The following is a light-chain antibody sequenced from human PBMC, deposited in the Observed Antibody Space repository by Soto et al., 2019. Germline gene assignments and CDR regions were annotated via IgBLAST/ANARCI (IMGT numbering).Light chain of an antibody. CDR2: AAS. CDR3: QQPNSFPST. J-gene: IGKJ4*01. CDR1: QGISSW. V-gene: IGKV1D-12*01. Sequence: DIQLTQSPSSVSSSVGDRVTITCRASQGISSWLGWYQQKPGKAPKLLIYAASSMRTGVPSRFSGSGSGTDFTLTISSLQPDDFATYYCQQPNSFPSTFGGGTKVEIK.